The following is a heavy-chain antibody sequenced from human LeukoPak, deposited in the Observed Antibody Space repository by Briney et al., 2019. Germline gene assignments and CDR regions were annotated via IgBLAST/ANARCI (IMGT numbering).Heavy chain of an antibody. CDR3: ARLPPYLGYYFDY. V-gene: IGHV4-59*08. Sequence: PSETLSLTCTVSGGSISSYYWSWIRQPPGKGLEWIGYIYYSGSTNYNPSLKSRVTISVDTSKNQFSLKLSSVTAADTAVYYCARLPPYLGYYFDYWGQGTPVTVSS. CDR1: GGSISSYY. CDR2: IYYSGST. J-gene: IGHJ4*02. D-gene: IGHD2-21*01.